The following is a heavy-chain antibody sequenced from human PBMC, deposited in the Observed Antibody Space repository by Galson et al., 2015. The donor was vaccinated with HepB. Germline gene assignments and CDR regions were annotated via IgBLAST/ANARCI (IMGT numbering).Heavy chain of an antibody. J-gene: IGHJ4*02. CDR2: IDSSGSTI. D-gene: IGHD6-13*01. CDR1: GFTFSGYS. V-gene: IGHV3-48*02. Sequence: SLRLSCAASGFTFSGYSMNWVRQAPGKGLEWISYIDSSGSTISYPDSVKGRFTVSRDNAKNLLYLQMNSLRDEDTAVYYWARSKWIEAAECSHWGQGTLVTVSS. CDR3: ARSKWIEAAECSH.